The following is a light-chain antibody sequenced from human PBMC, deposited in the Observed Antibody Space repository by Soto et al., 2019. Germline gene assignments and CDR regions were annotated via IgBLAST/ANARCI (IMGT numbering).Light chain of an antibody. CDR1: SSDVGGYNY. CDR2: EVS. Sequence: QSALTQPASVSGSHGQSITISCTGTSSDVGGYNYVSWYQQHPGKAPKLMIYEVSNRPSGVSNRFSGSKSGNTASLTISGLQAEDEADYYCSSYTSSSTLLVFGGWTKLTVL. CDR3: SSYTSSSTLLV. V-gene: IGLV2-14*01. J-gene: IGLJ2*01.